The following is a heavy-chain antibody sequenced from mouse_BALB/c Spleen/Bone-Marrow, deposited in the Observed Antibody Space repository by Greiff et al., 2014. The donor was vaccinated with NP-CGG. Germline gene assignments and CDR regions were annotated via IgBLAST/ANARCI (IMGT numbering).Heavy chain of an antibody. J-gene: IGHJ1*01. V-gene: IGHV14-3*02. CDR1: GFNIKDTY. CDR3: ATMITDWYFDV. CDR2: IDPANGNT. D-gene: IGHD2-4*01. Sequence: VQLKESGAELVKPGASVKLSCTASGFNIKDTYMHWVKQGPEQGLEWIGRIDPANGNTKYDPKFQGKATITADTSSNTAYLQLSSLTSEDTAVYYCATMITDWYFDVWGAGTTVTVSS.